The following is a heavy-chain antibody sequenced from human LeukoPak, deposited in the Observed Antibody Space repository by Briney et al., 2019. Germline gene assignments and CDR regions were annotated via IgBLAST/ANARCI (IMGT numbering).Heavy chain of an antibody. V-gene: IGHV3-30*03. CDR2: ISYDGSHK. CDR1: GITFRSYG. J-gene: IGHJ4*02. Sequence: PGGSLRLSCAASGITFRSYGMHWVRQAPGKGLEWVAVISYDGSHKYYADSVKGRFSISRDNSKNTLYLQMNSLRADDTAVYYCATPLPIDYWGQGTLVTVSS. CDR3: ATPLPIDY.